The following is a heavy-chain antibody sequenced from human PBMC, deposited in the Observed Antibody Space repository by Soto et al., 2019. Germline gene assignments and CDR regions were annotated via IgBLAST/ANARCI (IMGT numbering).Heavy chain of an antibody. V-gene: IGHV1-69*13. Sequence: SVKVSCKASGGTFSSYAISWVRQAPGQGLEWMGGIIPIFGTANYAQKFQGRVTITADESTSTAYMELSSLRSEDTAVYYCARGGALGYCTNGVCYGTYYYYGMDVWGQGSTVTVSS. J-gene: IGHJ6*02. CDR1: GGTFSSYA. CDR2: IIPIFGTA. CDR3: ARGGALGYCTNGVCYGTYYYYGMDV. D-gene: IGHD2-8*01.